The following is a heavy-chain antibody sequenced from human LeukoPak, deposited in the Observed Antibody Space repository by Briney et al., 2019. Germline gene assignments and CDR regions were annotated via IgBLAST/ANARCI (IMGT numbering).Heavy chain of an antibody. V-gene: IGHV3-23*01. CDR1: GFTFSSYA. CDR2: ISGSGGST. J-gene: IGHJ4*02. D-gene: IGHD3-22*01. CDR3: ATVQAYYYYDSSGYSDY. Sequence: PGGSLRLSCAASGFTFSSYAMSWVRQAPGKGLEWVSAISGSGGSTYYADSVKGRFTISRDNAKNSLYLQMNSLRAEDTAVYYCATVQAYYYYDSSGYSDYWGQGTLVTVSS.